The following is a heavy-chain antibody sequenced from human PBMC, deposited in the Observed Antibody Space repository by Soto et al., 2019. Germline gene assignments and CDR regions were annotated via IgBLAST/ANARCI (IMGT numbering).Heavy chain of an antibody. D-gene: IGHD5-18*01. CDR2: IFYTGNT. CDR1: GGSISSGGYY. J-gene: IGHJ5*02. V-gene: IGHV4-61*08. Sequence: SETLSLTCAVSGGSISSGGYYWSWIRQPPGKGLEWIGHIFYTGNTNYNPALESRVTISVDTSKNQFSLKLSSVTAADTAFYYCARDSGYNYGYFRWFDPWGQGTLVTSPQ. CDR3: ARDSGYNYGYFRWFDP.